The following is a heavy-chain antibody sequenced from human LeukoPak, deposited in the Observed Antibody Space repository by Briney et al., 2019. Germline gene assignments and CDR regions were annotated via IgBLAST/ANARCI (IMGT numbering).Heavy chain of an antibody. CDR1: GFIFSIYG. Sequence: GGSLRLSCAASGFIFSIYGMHWVRQAPGKGLEWVAFIRSDGSDKSYAGSVMGRFTISRDNSKNTLYLQMNTLRADDTAVYYGGRNDSSSDYWGQGTLVTVSS. V-gene: IGHV3-30*02. D-gene: IGHD3-22*01. CDR3: GRNDSSSDY. CDR2: IRSDGSDK. J-gene: IGHJ4*02.